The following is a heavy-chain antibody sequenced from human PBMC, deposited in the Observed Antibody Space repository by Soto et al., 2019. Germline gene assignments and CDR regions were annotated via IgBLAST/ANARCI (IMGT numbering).Heavy chain of an antibody. V-gene: IGHV4-61*01. CDR1: GASVSSGSYY. D-gene: IGHD6-19*01. CDR3: ARGLAVAGYYFDY. Sequence: SETLSLTCTVSGASVSSGSYYWSWIRQPPGKGLEWIGHIYYTGSTMHSPSLKSRVSISVDTSKNQFSLKLSSVTAADTAVYYCARGLAVAGYYFDYWGQGTLVTVSS. J-gene: IGHJ4*02. CDR2: IYYTGST.